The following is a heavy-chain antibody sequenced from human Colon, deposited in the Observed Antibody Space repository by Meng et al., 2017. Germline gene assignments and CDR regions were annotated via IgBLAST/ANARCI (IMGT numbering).Heavy chain of an antibody. V-gene: IGHV4-30-4*01. D-gene: IGHD2-2*01. CDR1: NGSINSADYY. CDR2: SHSSGNT. J-gene: IGHJ4*02. CDR3: ARNPVIPDARTFDF. Sequence: QLQESGPGRVKPAQTLSRTCTISNGSINSADYYWNWIRQPPGKGPELLGYSHSSGNTYYTPSLKSRLAMSLDTSKNQFSLRLTSVTAADTAVYYCARNPVIPDARTFDFWGQGALVTVSS.